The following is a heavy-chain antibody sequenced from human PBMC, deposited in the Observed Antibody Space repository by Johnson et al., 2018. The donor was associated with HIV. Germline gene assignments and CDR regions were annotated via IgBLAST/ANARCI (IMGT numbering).Heavy chain of an antibody. D-gene: IGHD6-6*01. V-gene: IGHV3-30*04. Sequence: VQLVESGGGLVQPGGSLRLSCAASGFTFSSYAMSWVRQAPGKGLEWVAVISYDGRNKYYADSVKGRFTISRDNSKNRLYLQMNSLRAEDTAVYYCARGGQLVAFDIWGQGTMVTVSS. CDR2: ISYDGRNK. CDR3: ARGGQLVAFDI. J-gene: IGHJ3*02. CDR1: GFTFSSYA.